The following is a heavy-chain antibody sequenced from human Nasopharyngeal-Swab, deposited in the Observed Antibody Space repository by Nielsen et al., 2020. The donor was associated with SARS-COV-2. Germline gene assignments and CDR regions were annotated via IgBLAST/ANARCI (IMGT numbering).Heavy chain of an antibody. Sequence: GESLKISCAASGFILRSYWMHWVRQVPGKGLVWVSRVNQDGSRTDYADSVRGRFTISRDNAKNTLYLQMNSLRVEDTAVYYCVKHQGSSSDQWGQGTLVTVSS. J-gene: IGHJ4*02. CDR3: VKHQGSSSDQ. CDR2: VNQDGSRT. V-gene: IGHV3-74*01. CDR1: GFILRSYW.